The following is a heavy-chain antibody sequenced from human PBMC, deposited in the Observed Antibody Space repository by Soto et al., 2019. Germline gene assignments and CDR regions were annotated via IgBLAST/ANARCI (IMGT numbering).Heavy chain of an antibody. CDR1: GYTFTGYY. CDR2: INPNSGGT. CDR3: ARFSYYDSSGPFDY. D-gene: IGHD3-22*01. V-gene: IGHV1-2*04. Sequence: ASVKVSCKASGYTFTGYYMHWVRQAPGQGLEWMGWINPNSGGTNYAQKFQGWVTMTRDTSISTAYMELSRLRSDDTAVYYCARFSYYDSSGPFDYWGQGTLVTV. J-gene: IGHJ4*02.